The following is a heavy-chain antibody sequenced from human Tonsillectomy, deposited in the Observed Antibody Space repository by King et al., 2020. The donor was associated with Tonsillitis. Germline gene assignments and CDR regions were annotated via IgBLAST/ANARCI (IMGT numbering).Heavy chain of an antibody. Sequence: VQLVQSGAEVKKPGASVKVSCKASGYTFTGYYMHWVRQAPGQGLEWMGWINPNSGGTNYGQKFQERVTMTRDTSISTAYMELSRLRSDDTAVYYCAREAIVGGFYYFDYWGQETLVTVSS. J-gene: IGHJ4*02. CDR3: AREAIVGGFYYFDY. V-gene: IGHV1-2*02. D-gene: IGHD1-26*01. CDR2: INPNSGGT. CDR1: GYTFTGYY.